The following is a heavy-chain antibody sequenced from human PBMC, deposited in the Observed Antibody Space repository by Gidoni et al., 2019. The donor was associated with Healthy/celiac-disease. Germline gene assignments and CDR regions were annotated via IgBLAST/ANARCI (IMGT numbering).Heavy chain of an antibody. CDR1: GGSISSYY. Sequence: QVQLQESGPVLVTPSETLSLSCPVSGGSISSYYRTWIRQPPGKGLEWIGYIYYSGSTNYNPALTSRVTISVDTSKNQFSLKLSSLTAADTAVYDCARARGWDYYGMDVWGQGTTVTVSS. D-gene: IGHD1-26*01. J-gene: IGHJ6*02. CDR2: IYYSGST. V-gene: IGHV4-59*01. CDR3: ARARGWDYYGMDV.